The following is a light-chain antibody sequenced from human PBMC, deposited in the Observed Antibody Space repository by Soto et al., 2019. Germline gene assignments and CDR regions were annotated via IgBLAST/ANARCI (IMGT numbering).Light chain of an antibody. CDR3: QQYYRYPHN. V-gene: IGKV1-8*01. CDR1: QGISSY. CDR2: AAS. J-gene: IGKJ2*01. Sequence: AIRMNQSPSSLSASTGDRVTITCRASQGISSYLAWYQQKPGKAPKLLIYAASTLQSGVPSRFSGSGSGTDFTLTIICLQSEYFATDYCQQYYRYPHNFGRGTKLEIK.